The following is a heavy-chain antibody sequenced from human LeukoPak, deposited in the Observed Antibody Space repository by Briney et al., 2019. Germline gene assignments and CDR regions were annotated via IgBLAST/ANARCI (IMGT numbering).Heavy chain of an antibody. Sequence: PGGSLRLSCAASGFTFSYYAMSWVRQAPGEGLEWVSGITGTDGSTYYADSVKGRFTISRDNSKSALYLQMNSLRAEDTALYYCAKAFNYGSGYNYKTFGSWGQGTLVTVSS. V-gene: IGHV3-23*01. CDR3: AKAFNYGSGYNYKTFGS. CDR1: GFTFSYYA. J-gene: IGHJ4*02. CDR2: ITGTDGST. D-gene: IGHD3-10*01.